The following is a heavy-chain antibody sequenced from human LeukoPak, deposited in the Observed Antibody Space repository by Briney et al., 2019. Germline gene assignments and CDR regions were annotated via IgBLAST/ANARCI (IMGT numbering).Heavy chain of an antibody. V-gene: IGHV1-2*02. J-gene: IGHJ4*02. Sequence: GASVKVSCKASGYTFTGYYMHWVRQSPGQGLEWMGWINPNSGGTNYAQKFQGRVTMTRDTSISTAYMELSRLRSDDTAVYYCARVIAAAGTHYFDYWGQGTLVTVSS. CDR1: GYTFTGYY. CDR3: ARVIAAAGTHYFDY. D-gene: IGHD6-13*01. CDR2: INPNSGGT.